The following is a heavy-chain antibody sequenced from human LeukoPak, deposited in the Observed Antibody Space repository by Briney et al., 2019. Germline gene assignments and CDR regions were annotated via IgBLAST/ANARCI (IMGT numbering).Heavy chain of an antibody. CDR1: GFTFSIYT. J-gene: IGHJ4*02. D-gene: IGHD3-16*01. CDR3: ANLDYGELFGGD. V-gene: IGHV3-30-3*01. Sequence: PGGSLRLSCAASGFTFSIYTMHWVRQAPGKGLEWITLISYDGSSEDYADSVKGRFIISRDNSKNTLYLQMNSLRAEDTAVYYCANLDYGELFGGDWGQGTLVTVSS. CDR2: ISYDGSSE.